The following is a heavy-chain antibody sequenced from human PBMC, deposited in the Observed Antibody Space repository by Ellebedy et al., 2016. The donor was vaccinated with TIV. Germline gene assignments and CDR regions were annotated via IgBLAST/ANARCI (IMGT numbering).Heavy chain of an antibody. Sequence: MPSETLSLTCTVSDDSISSPYCSWIRQPPGKGLEWIGYILNDGSTRYNPSLKSRVTISVDTSKKLFSLKLNSVTAADTAVYYCVRGREAYKTGYWGQGTLVSVSS. J-gene: IGHJ4*02. D-gene: IGHD5-24*01. CDR3: VRGREAYKTGY. V-gene: IGHV4-59*11. CDR2: ILNDGST. CDR1: DDSISSPY.